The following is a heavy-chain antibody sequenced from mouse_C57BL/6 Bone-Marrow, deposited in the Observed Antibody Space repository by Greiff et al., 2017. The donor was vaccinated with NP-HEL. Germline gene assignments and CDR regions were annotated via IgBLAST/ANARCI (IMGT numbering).Heavy chain of an antibody. Sequence: EVQLKQSGGGLVKPGGSLKLSCAASGFTFSSYAMSWVRQTPEKRLEWVATISDGGSYTYYLDNVKGRFTISRDNAKNNLYLQMSHLKSEDTAMYYCARTLGDYYGDFDVWGTGTTVTVSS. V-gene: IGHV5-4*01. CDR2: ISDGGSYT. CDR1: GFTFSSYA. D-gene: IGHD1-1*01. J-gene: IGHJ1*03. CDR3: ARTLGDYYGDFDV.